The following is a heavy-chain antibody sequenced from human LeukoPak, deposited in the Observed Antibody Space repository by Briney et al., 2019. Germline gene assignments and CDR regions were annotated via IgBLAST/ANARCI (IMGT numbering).Heavy chain of an antibody. D-gene: IGHD6-13*01. J-gene: IGHJ4*02. CDR2: INHSGST. V-gene: IGHV4-34*01. Sequence: PSETLSLTCAVYGGSFSGYYWSWIRQPPGKGLEWIGEINHSGSTNYNPSLKSRVTISVDTSKNQFSLKLSSVTAADTAVYYCASRSSSSWNKKYYFDYWGQGTLVTVSS. CDR1: GGSFSGYY. CDR3: ASRSSSSWNKKYYFDY.